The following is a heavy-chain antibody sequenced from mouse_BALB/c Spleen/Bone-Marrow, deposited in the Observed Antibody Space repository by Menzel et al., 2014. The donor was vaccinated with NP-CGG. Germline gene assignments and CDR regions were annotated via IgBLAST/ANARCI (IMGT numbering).Heavy chain of an antibody. V-gene: IGHV5-12-2*01. Sequence: EVQLQESGGGLVQPGGSLKLSCAASGFTFSSYTMSWVRQTPEKRLEWVAYISNGGGSTYYPDTVKGRFTISGDNAKNTLYPQMSSLKSEDTAMYYCARRSAATYYFDYWGQGTTLTVSS. CDR1: GFTFSSYT. J-gene: IGHJ2*01. CDR3: ARRSAATYYFDY. D-gene: IGHD1-2*01. CDR2: ISNGGGST.